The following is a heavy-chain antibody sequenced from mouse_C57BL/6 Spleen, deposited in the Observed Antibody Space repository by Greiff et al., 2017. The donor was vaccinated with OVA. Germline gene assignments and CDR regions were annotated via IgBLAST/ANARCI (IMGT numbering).Heavy chain of an antibody. CDR1: GYAFTNYL. J-gene: IGHJ2*01. CDR3: ARSLLEYFDY. D-gene: IGHD2-10*01. CDR2: INPGSGGT. Sequence: VKLQQSGAELVRPGTSVKVSCKASGYAFTNYLIEWVKQRPGQGLEWIGVINPGSGGTNYNEKFKGKATLTADKSSSTAYMQLSSLTSEDSAVYFCARSLLEYFDYWGQGTTLTVSS. V-gene: IGHV1-54*01.